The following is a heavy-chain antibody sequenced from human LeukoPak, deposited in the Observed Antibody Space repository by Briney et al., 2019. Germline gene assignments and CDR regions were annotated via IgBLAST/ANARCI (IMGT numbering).Heavy chain of an antibody. V-gene: IGHV3-23*01. Sequence: GGSLRLSCAASGFTFSSYAMSWVRQAPGKGLEWVSAISGSGGSTYYADSVKGRFTISRDNAKNSLYLQMNSLRAEDTAVYYCALEGSGSYLDYWGQGTLVTVSS. CDR2: ISGSGGST. D-gene: IGHD1-26*01. CDR3: ALEGSGSYLDY. J-gene: IGHJ4*02. CDR1: GFTFSSYA.